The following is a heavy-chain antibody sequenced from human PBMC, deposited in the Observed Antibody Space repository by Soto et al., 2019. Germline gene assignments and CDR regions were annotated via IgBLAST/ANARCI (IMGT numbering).Heavy chain of an antibody. CDR2: IYYSGST. V-gene: IGHV4-39*01. D-gene: IGHD2-15*01. J-gene: IGHJ4*02. Sequence: SETLSLTCTVSGGSISSSSYYWGWIRQPPGKGLEWIGSIYYSGSTYYNPSLKSRVTISVDTSKDQFSLKLSSVTAADTAVYYCARSYCSGGSCYLGLFDYWGQGTLVTVS. CDR3: ARSYCSGGSCYLGLFDY. CDR1: GGSISSSSYY.